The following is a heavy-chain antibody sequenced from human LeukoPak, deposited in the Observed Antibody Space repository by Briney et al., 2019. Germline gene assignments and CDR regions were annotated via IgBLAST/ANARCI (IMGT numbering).Heavy chain of an antibody. CDR2: VYYTGST. V-gene: IGHV4-39*01. D-gene: IGHD2-2*01. Sequence: PSETLSRTCTVSGGSISSSSDYWGWIRQPPGKGLEWIGTVYYTGSTHYNPSLKSRVTVSVDTSKNQFHLRLSSVTAADTAVYYCVRHLRDIEVLPAAVSYYSCYMDVWGKGTTVTVSS. CDR3: VRHLRDIEVLPAAVSYYSCYMDV. CDR1: GGSISSSSDY. J-gene: IGHJ6*03.